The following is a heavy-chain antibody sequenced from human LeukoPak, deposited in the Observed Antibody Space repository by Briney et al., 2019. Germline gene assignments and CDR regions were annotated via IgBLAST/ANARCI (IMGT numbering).Heavy chain of an antibody. CDR2: IYYSGST. CDR3: ARYGPTVAGIIDY. J-gene: IGHJ4*02. Sequence: PSETLSLTCTVSGGSISSSSYYWGWIRQPPGKGLEWIGSIYYSGSTYYNPSLKSRVTMSVDTSKNQFSLKLSSVTAADTAVYYCARYGPTVAGIIDYWGQGTLVTVSS. CDR1: GGSISSSSYY. D-gene: IGHD6-19*01. V-gene: IGHV4-39*07.